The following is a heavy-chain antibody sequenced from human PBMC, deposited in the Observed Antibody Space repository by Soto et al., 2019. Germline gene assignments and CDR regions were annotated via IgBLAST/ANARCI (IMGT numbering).Heavy chain of an antibody. Sequence: EVQLLESGGGLVQPGGSLRLSCAASGFTFGNYAMIWVRQAPGKGLEWVSTISGGGDGTYYADSVRGRFTISRENSRNTVSLPMNSLRAADTAVYYCAKKGLGSLATYCSTGDCHYAFDIWGQGTMVTVSS. CDR2: ISGGGDGT. D-gene: IGHD2-15*01. CDR3: AKKGLGSLATYCSTGDCHYAFDI. CDR1: GFTFGNYA. V-gene: IGHV3-23*01. J-gene: IGHJ3*02.